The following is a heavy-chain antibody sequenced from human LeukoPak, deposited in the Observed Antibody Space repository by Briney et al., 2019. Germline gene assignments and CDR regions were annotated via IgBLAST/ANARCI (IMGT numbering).Heavy chain of an antibody. J-gene: IGHJ3*02. D-gene: IGHD3-9*01. V-gene: IGHV3-23*01. CDR3: ARSLLTGQGNAFDI. Sequence: GGSLRLSCAASGFTFSSYSMNWVRQAPGKGLEWVSAISGSGGSTYYADSVKGRFTISRDNSKNTLYLQMNSLRAEDTAVYYCARSLLTGQGNAFDIWGQGTMVTVSS. CDR2: ISGSGGST. CDR1: GFTFSSYS.